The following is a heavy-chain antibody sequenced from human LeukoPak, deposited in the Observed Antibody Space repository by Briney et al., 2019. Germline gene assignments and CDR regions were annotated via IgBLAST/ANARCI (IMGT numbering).Heavy chain of an antibody. CDR2: IYYSGST. Sequence: SETLSLTCTVSGGSISSGGYYWSWIRQHPGKGLEWIGYIYYSGSTYYNPSLKSRVTISVDTSKNQFSLKLSSVTAADTAVYYCARVFGVVRGEGIIDYWGQGTLVTVSS. CDR1: GGSISSGGYY. D-gene: IGHD3-10*01. J-gene: IGHJ4*02. CDR3: ARVFGVVRGEGIIDY. V-gene: IGHV4-31*03.